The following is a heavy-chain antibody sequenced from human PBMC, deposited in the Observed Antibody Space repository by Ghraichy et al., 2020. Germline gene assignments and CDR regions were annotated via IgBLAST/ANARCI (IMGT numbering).Heavy chain of an antibody. J-gene: IGHJ1*01. Sequence: GESLNISCAASGFNVSSNYMTWVRQAPGKGLEWVSVIYSGGSTYYADSVKGRFNISRDNSKNTLYLQMNSLRAEDTAVYYCASQYCSAGSCSRLEFFQHWGQGTLVTVSS. CDR2: IYSGGST. CDR1: GFNVSSNY. D-gene: IGHD2-15*01. V-gene: IGHV3-53*01. CDR3: ASQYCSAGSCSRLEFFQH.